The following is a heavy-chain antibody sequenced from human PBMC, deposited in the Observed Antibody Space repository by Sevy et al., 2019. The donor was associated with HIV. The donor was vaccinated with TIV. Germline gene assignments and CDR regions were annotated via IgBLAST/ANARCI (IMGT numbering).Heavy chain of an antibody. V-gene: IGHV4-34*01. CDR1: GGSFSGYY. D-gene: IGHD3-3*01. J-gene: IGHJ5*02. Sequence: ETLSLTCAVYGGSFSGYYWSWIRQPPGKGLEWIGEINHSGSTNYNPSLKSRVTISVDTSKNQFSLKLSSVTAADTAVYYCARGDFWSGYLNWFDPWGQGTLVTVSS. CDR2: INHSGST. CDR3: ARGDFWSGYLNWFDP.